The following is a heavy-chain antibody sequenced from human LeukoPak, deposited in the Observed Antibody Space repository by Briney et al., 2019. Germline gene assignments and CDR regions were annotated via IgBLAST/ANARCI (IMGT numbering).Heavy chain of an antibody. D-gene: IGHD3-16*01. CDR3: AKASWVSTADAVL. CDR1: GFTFSSYA. CDR2: LRGNGDA. Sequence: GGSLRLSCVASGFTFSSYAMSWGRETPAGGLEWVSSLRGNGDAFYADSVKGRFTLSRDESRNTVYPQLNKLRVEDTAIYYCAKASWVSTADAVLWGQGTVVTVSS. J-gene: IGHJ4*02. V-gene: IGHV3-23*01.